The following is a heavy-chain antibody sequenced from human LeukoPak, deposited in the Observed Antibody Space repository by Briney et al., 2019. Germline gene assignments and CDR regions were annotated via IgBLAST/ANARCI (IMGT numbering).Heavy chain of an antibody. CDR3: ALQAGYCSSTSCPGDY. J-gene: IGHJ4*02. CDR2: IIPIFGTA. CDR1: GGTFSSYA. Sequence: ASVKVSCKASGGTFSSYAISWVRQAPGQGLEWMGGIIPIFGTANYAQKFQGRVTITADESTSTAHMELSSLRSEDTAVYYCALQAGYCSSTSCPGDYWGQGTLVTVSS. D-gene: IGHD2-2*01. V-gene: IGHV1-69*13.